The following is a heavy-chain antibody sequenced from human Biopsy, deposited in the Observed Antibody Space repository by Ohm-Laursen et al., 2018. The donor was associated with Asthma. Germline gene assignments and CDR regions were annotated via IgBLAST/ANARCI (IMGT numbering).Heavy chain of an antibody. Sequence: SLRISCAASGFSFDDCAMHWVRQAPGKGLEWVSSISWNSGNIDYAVSVKGRFTISRDNAKNSLYLQMQSLRPEDTAFYYCAKSADYYDSTDYLDFWGRGTLVTVSS. CDR1: GFSFDDCA. CDR2: ISWNSGNI. D-gene: IGHD3-22*01. CDR3: AKSADYYDSTDYLDF. J-gene: IGHJ4*01. V-gene: IGHV3-9*01.